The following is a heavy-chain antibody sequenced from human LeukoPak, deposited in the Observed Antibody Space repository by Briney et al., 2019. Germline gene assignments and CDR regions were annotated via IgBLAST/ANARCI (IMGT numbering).Heavy chain of an antibody. Sequence: SETLSLTCTVSGGSISSSSYYWGWIRQPPGKGLEWIGSIYYSGSTYYNPSLESRVTISLDTSNNQFSLKLTSVTAADTAVYYCARGHDYYGSGRQSWFEPWGQGTLVTVSS. D-gene: IGHD3-10*01. V-gene: IGHV4-39*07. J-gene: IGHJ5*02. CDR2: IYYSGST. CDR3: ARGHDYYGSGRQSWFEP. CDR1: GGSISSSSYY.